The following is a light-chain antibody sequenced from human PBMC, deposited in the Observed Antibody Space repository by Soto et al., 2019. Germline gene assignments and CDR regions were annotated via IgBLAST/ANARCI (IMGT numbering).Light chain of an antibody. CDR3: QQSYRTPYT. CDR1: QGLSTY. Sequence: DIQMTQSPSPLSASVGDRVTITCRASQGLSTYLIWYQQRHGEAPKLLIYAASYLVSGVPSRFSGSGSGTDFTLTITSLQPEDFATYYCQQSYRTPYTFGQGTKLETK. J-gene: IGKJ2*01. V-gene: IGKV1-39*01. CDR2: AAS.